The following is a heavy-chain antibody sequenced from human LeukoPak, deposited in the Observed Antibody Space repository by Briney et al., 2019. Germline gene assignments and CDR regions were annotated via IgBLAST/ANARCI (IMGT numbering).Heavy chain of an antibody. CDR3: ARGLVVVAASYYFDY. CDR1: GYTFTSYG. V-gene: IGHV1-18*01. Sequence: GASVKVSCKASGYTFTSYGISWVRQAPGQGLEWMGWISAYNGNTNYAQKFQGRVTITADESTSTAYMELSSLRSEDTAVYYCARGLVVVAASYYFDYWGQGTLVTVSS. CDR2: ISAYNGNT. D-gene: IGHD2-15*01. J-gene: IGHJ4*02.